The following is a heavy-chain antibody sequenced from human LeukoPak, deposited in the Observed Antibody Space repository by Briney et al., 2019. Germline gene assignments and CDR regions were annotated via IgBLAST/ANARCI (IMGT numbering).Heavy chain of an antibody. CDR2: ISSSSSYI. J-gene: IGHJ3*02. V-gene: IGHV3-21*01. CDR3: ARDGRRAFDI. CDR1: GFTFSSYS. Sequence: GGSLRLSCAASGFTFSSYSMNWVRQAPGKGLEWVSSISSSSSYIYYADSVKGRFTISRDNAKNSLYLRMNSLRAEDTAVYYCARDGRRAFDIWGQGTMVTVSS.